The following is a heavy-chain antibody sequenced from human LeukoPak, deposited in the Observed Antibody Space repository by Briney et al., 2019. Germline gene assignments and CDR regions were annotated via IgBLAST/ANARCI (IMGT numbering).Heavy chain of an antibody. Sequence: SETLSLTCAVYGGSFSGYYWSWIRQPPGKGLEWIGEINHSGSTNYNPSLKSRVTISVDTSKNQFSLKLSSVTAADTAVYYCARRAVAGTRPLDYWGQGTLVTVSS. V-gene: IGHV4-34*01. D-gene: IGHD6-19*01. CDR2: INHSGST. J-gene: IGHJ4*02. CDR3: ARRAVAGTRPLDY. CDR1: GGSFSGYY.